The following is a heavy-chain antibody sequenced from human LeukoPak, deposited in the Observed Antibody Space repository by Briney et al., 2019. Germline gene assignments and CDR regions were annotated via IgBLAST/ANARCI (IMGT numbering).Heavy chain of an antibody. CDR2: ISTSATYT. V-gene: IGHV3-21*01. Sequence: GGSLRLSCAVSGFTFSSYTMHRVRQAPMKGLEWVSSISTSATYTYYADSVKGRFSVSRDNAKNSLYLQMNSLRAEDTAVYFCARDLEDYNNYGEMAIWGQGTLVTVSS. J-gene: IGHJ4*02. CDR3: ARDLEDYNNYGEMAI. D-gene: IGHD4-11*01. CDR1: GFTFSSYT.